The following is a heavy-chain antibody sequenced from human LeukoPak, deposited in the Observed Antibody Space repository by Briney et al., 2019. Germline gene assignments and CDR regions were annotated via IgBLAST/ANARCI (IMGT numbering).Heavy chain of an antibody. CDR1: GFTFSVYS. J-gene: IGHJ3*02. D-gene: IGHD1-7*01. Sequence: PGGSLRLSCAASGFTFSVYSMNWVRQAPGKGLEWVSSISSSSSYIYYADSVKGRFTISRDNAKNTLYLQMNSLRAEDTAVYYCAKNFNWNYFDAFDIWGQGTMVTVSS. V-gene: IGHV3-21*04. CDR3: AKNFNWNYFDAFDI. CDR2: ISSSSSYI.